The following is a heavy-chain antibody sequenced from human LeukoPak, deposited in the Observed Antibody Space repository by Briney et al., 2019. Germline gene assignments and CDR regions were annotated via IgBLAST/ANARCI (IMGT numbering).Heavy chain of an antibody. CDR1: GRTFRNYA. D-gene: IGHD4-17*01. Sequence: GGSLRLSCAASGRTFRNYALTWVRQAPGRGLEWVSGISGGGVGTSYADSVKGRFTVYRDNSQNTLYLQMNSLRAGDTAVYYCAKDPNGDYVGAFDSWGQGTLVTVSS. CDR2: ISGGGVGT. CDR3: AKDPNGDYVGAFDS. J-gene: IGHJ3*01. V-gene: IGHV3-23*01.